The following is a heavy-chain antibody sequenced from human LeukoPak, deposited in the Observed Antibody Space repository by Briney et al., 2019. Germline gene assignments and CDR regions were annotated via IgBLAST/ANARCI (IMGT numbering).Heavy chain of an antibody. CDR1: GGSMSSYY. CDR2: IYYSGST. J-gene: IGHJ6*03. Sequence: PSETLSLTCTVSGGSMSSYYWSWIRQPPGKGLEWIGYIYYSGSTNYNPSLKSRVTISVDTSKNQFSLKLSSVTAADTAVYYCARGGGLGAYYYYMDVWGKGTTVTVSS. CDR3: ARGGGLGAYYYYMDV. V-gene: IGHV4-59*01. D-gene: IGHD1-26*01.